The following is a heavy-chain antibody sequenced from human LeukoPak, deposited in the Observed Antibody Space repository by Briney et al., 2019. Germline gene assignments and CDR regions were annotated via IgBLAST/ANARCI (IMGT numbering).Heavy chain of an antibody. D-gene: IGHD4-17*01. CDR3: ARWGVSTGYGEHDDFDY. J-gene: IGHJ4*02. V-gene: IGHV4-34*01. Sequence: SETLSLTCAVYGGSFSGYYWSWIRQPPGKGLEWIGEINHSGSTNYNPSLKSRVTISVDTSKNQFSLKLSSVTAADTAVYYCARWGVSTGYGEHDDFDYWGQGTLVTVSS. CDR2: INHSGST. CDR1: GGSFSGYY.